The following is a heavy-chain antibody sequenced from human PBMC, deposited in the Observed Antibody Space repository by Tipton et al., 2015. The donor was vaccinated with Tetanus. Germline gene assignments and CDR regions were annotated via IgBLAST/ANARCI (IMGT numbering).Heavy chain of an antibody. CDR1: GFTLSRYT. CDR2: ISSSSRYI. CDR3: ARGMSFDS. Sequence: SLRLSCAASGFTLSRYTLNWVRQAPGKGLEWVSSISSSSRYIYYADSVKGRFTISRDNAKNSLYLQMISLRAEDTAVYSCARGMSFDSWGQGTLVTVSS. J-gene: IGHJ5*01. V-gene: IGHV3-21*01.